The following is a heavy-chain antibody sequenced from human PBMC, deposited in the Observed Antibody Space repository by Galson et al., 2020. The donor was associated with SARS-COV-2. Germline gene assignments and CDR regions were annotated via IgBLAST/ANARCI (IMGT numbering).Heavy chain of an antibody. CDR1: GYTFTTFY. V-gene: IGHV1-18*01. J-gene: IGHJ4*02. CDR2: ISPYNSNT. Sequence: PSVKVSCKASGYTFTTFYITWVRQAPGQGLEWMGKISPYNSNTNYTEKLQGRVTMTTDTSTSTAYMELRSLTSDDTAVYYCARSLSLGDCSGGSCFFYWGQGTLVTVSS. D-gene: IGHD2-15*01. CDR3: ARSLSLGDCSGGSCFFY.